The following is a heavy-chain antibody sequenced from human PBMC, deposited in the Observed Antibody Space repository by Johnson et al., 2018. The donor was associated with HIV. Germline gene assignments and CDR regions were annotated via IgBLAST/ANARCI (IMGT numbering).Heavy chain of an antibody. Sequence: VQLVESGGGLVQPGGSLRLSCAASGFTFSSYWMSWVRQAPGKGLEWVANIKQDGSEKYYVASVKGRFTISRDNAKNSLYLQMNSLRAEDTAVYYCARARAGDAFDIWGQGTMVTVSS. V-gene: IGHV3-7*03. D-gene: IGHD6-13*01. CDR2: IKQDGSEK. CDR3: ARARAGDAFDI. CDR1: GFTFSSYW. J-gene: IGHJ3*02.